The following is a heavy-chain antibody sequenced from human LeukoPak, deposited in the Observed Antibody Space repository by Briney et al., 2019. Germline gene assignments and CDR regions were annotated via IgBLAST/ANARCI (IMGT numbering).Heavy chain of an antibody. D-gene: IGHD6-6*01. Sequence: AGGSLRLSCAASGFTFSSYGMHWVRQAPGKGLEWVAVISYDGSNKYYADSVKGRFTISRDNSKNTLYLQMNSLRAEDTAVYYCASDYSSSSSFFDYWGQGTLVTVSS. J-gene: IGHJ4*02. CDR3: ASDYSSSSSFFDY. V-gene: IGHV3-30*03. CDR1: GFTFSSYG. CDR2: ISYDGSNK.